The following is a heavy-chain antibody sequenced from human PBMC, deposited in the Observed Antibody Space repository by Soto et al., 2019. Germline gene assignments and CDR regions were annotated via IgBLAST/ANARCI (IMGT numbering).Heavy chain of an antibody. CDR2: IYYSGST. D-gene: IGHD6-6*01. CDR3: GITLAARRGPGSHTFVY. J-gene: IGHJ4*02. V-gene: IGHV4-31*03. CDR1: GGSISSGGYY. Sequence: SETLSLTCTVSGGSISSGGYYWSWIRQHPGKGLEWIGYIYYSGSTYYNPSLKSRVTISVDTSKNQFSLKLSSVTAADTAVYYCGITLAARRGPGSHTFVYGGQGTLVTVSS.